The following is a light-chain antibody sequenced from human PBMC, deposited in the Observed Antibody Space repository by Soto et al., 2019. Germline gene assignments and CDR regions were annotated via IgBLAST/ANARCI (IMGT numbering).Light chain of an antibody. CDR1: QAIDSW. J-gene: IGKJ1*01. CDR3: QQTLSLPPT. Sequence: DLQMTQSPSSVSASVGDRVTITCRASQAIDSWLAWYQQKPGEAPKLLIFTGSLLHSGVPPRFSGSGSGTDFTLTISSLQPEDFATYYCQQTLSLPPTFGQGTKV. V-gene: IGKV1-12*01. CDR2: TGS.